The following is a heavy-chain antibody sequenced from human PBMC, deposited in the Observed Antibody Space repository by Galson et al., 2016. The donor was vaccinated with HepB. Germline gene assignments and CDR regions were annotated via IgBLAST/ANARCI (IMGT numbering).Heavy chain of an antibody. J-gene: IGHJ4*02. D-gene: IGHD6-19*01. V-gene: IGHV3-23*01. CDR2: ISGSGGST. CDR1: GFTFSSYA. Sequence: SLRLSCAAPGFTFSSYAMSWVRQAPGKGLEWVSAISGSGGSTYYADSVKGRFTISRDNSKNTLYLQMNSLRAEDTAVYYCASPFANVGIAVAGTVGVDYWGQGTLVTVSS. CDR3: ASPFANVGIAVAGTVGVDY.